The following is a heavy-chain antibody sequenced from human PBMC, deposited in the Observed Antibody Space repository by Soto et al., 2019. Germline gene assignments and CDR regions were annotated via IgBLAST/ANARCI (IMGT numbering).Heavy chain of an antibody. CDR3: ARDDSSSSADNWFDP. D-gene: IGHD6-6*01. Sequence: KTSETLSLTCTVSGGSIISYYWSWIRQPPGKGLEWIGYIYYSGSTNYNPSLKSRVTISVDTSKNQFSLKLSSVTAADTAVYYCARDDSSSSADNWFDPWGQGTLVTVSS. CDR2: IYYSGST. J-gene: IGHJ5*02. V-gene: IGHV4-59*01. CDR1: GGSIISYY.